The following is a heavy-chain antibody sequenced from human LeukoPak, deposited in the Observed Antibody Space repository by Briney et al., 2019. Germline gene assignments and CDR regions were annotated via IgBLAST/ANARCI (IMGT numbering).Heavy chain of an antibody. J-gene: IGHJ5*02. D-gene: IGHD3-10*01. Sequence: ASVKVSCKASGYTFTGYYMHWVRQAPGQGLEWMGWINPNSGGTNYAQKFQGWVTMTRDTSISTAYMELSRLRSDDTAVYYCARGHYYGSGSYTPIPLYNWFDPWGQGTLVTVSS. V-gene: IGHV1-2*04. CDR1: GYTFTGYY. CDR2: INPNSGGT. CDR3: ARGHYYGSGSYTPIPLYNWFDP.